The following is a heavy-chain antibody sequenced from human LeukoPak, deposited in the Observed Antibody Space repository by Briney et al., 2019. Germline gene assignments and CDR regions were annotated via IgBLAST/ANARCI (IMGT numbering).Heavy chain of an antibody. CDR2: INQDGSEK. D-gene: IGHD3-22*01. J-gene: IGHJ4*02. CDR3: ARGSTYYDSSGQVPFDY. V-gene: IGHV3-7*01. Sequence: EVQLVESGGGLGQPGGSLRLSCAASGITFSRFWMSWVRQAPGKGLQWVANINQDGSEKHYVDSVKGRFTISRDNAENSLYLQMNSLRAEDTAVYYCARGSTYYDSSGQVPFDYWGQGTLVTVSS. CDR1: GITFSRFW.